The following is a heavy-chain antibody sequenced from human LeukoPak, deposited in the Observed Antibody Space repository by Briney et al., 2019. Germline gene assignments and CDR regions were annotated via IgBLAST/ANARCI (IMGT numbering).Heavy chain of an antibody. CDR1: GFTFSGSA. D-gene: IGHD5-24*01. V-gene: IGHV3-73*01. Sequence: GGSLRLSCAASGFTFSGSAMQWVRQASGKGLEWVSRIRSKAHSYATVYAASVKGRFTISRDDSNNTAYLQMNSLKTEDTAVYYCTGSRDGYKFDYWGQGTLVTVSS. CDR3: TGSRDGYKFDY. J-gene: IGHJ4*02. CDR2: IRSKAHSYAT.